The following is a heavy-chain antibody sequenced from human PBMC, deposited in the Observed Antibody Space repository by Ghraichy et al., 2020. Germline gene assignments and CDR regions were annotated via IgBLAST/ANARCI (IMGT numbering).Heavy chain of an antibody. CDR2: INHSRST. CDR1: GGSFSGYY. Sequence: SETLSLTCAVYGGSFSGYYWSWIRQPPGQGLEWIGEINHSRSTNSNPSLKSRVTISVDTSKNQFSLKLSSVTAADTAVYYCARGRYSSSFLGYWGQGTLVTVSS. J-gene: IGHJ4*02. V-gene: IGHV4-34*01. CDR3: ARGRYSSSFLGY. D-gene: IGHD6-13*01.